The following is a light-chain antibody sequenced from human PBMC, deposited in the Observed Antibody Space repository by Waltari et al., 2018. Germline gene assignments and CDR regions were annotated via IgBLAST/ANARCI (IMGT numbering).Light chain of an antibody. CDR2: WAS. Sequence: DIVMTQSPDSLAVSPGERATIHCKSSQSVLYSSNNKNYLAWYQQKPGQPPKLLIYWASTRESGVPDRFSGSGSGTDFTLTISSLQAEDVAVYYCQQYYSIPYTFGQGTKLEIK. CDR3: QQYYSIPYT. CDR1: QSVLYSSNNKNY. V-gene: IGKV4-1*01. J-gene: IGKJ2*01.